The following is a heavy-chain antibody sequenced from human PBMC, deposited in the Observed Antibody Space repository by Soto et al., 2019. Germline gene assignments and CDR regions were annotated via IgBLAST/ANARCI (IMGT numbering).Heavy chain of an antibody. CDR1: GGTFSSYT. J-gene: IGHJ3*02. CDR3: ARDPPGELAAFDI. CDR2: IIPILGIA. D-gene: IGHD1-7*01. Sequence: SVKVSCKASGGTFSSYTISWVRQAPGQGLEWMGRIIPILGIANYAQKFQGRVTITADKSTSTAYMELSSLRSEDTAVYYCARDPPGELAAFDIWGRGTMVTVSS. V-gene: IGHV1-69*04.